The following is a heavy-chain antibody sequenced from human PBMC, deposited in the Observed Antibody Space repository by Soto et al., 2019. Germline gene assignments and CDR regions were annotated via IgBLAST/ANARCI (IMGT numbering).Heavy chain of an antibody. CDR1: GFTFSSYW. CDR2: IKQDGSEK. CDR3: ARPYGDYDNDAFDI. J-gene: IGHJ3*02. Sequence: GGSLRLSCAASGFTFSSYWMSWVRQAPGKGLEWVANIKQDGSEKYYVDSVKGRFTISRDNAKNSLYLQMNSLRAEDTAVYYCARPYGDYDNDAFDIWGQGTMVPVSS. D-gene: IGHD4-17*01. V-gene: IGHV3-7*01.